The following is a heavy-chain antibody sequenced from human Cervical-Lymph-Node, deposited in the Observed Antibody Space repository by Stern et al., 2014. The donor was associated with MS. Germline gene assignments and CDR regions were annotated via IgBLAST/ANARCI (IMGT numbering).Heavy chain of an antibody. J-gene: IGHJ6*02. CDR3: ARMLSVSGIGLDV. CDR2: INESGTT. CDR1: GASSSRSNW. V-gene: IGHV4-4*02. D-gene: IGHD3-16*01. Sequence: QLQLQESGPGLVRPSGTLSLTCAVSGASSSRSNWWTWVRQSPEKGLEWIGEINESGTTNYNPSLKSLVTISSDMSKKQLSLKLPSVTAADTALYYCARMLSVSGIGLDVWGRGTTVTVSS.